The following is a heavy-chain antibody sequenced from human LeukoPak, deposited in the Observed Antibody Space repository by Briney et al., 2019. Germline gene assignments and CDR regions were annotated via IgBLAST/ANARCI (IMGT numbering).Heavy chain of an antibody. V-gene: IGHV3-49*04. J-gene: IGHJ4*02. Sequence: GGSLRLSCTASGFTFGDYDMSWVRQAPGKGREWVGFIRRKANGGTTEYAASVKGRFTISRDDSKSIAYLQMNSLKTEDTAVYYCTRPYSSGWYRLDYWGQGTLVTVSS. CDR1: GFTFGDYD. D-gene: IGHD6-19*01. CDR3: TRPYSSGWYRLDY. CDR2: IRRKANGGTT.